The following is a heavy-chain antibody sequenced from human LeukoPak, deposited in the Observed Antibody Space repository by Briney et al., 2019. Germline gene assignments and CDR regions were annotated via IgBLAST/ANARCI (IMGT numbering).Heavy chain of an antibody. V-gene: IGHV1-46*01. D-gene: IGHD3-16*01. J-gene: IGHJ4*02. CDR3: ARDQSRGGY. Sequence: ASVKVSCKASGYTFTSYYMHWVRQAPGQGLEWMGIINPSGGSTSYAQKFQGRVTITADKSTSTAYMELSSLRSEDTAVYYCARDQSRGGYWGQGTLVTVSS. CDR1: GYTFTSYY. CDR2: INPSGGST.